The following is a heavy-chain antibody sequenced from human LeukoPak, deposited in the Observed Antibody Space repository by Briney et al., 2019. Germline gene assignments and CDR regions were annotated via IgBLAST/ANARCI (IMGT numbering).Heavy chain of an antibody. V-gene: IGHV3-23*01. J-gene: IGHJ4*02. CDR2: MSSSDDGR. Sequence: ASVKVSCKASGGTFSSYAMSWVRQAPGKGLEWVSAMSSSDDGRYYAASVRGRFTISRDTSGSTLYLQMNSLRAEDAAVYYCAKAPVTSCRGAFCYPFDYWGQGTLVTVSS. CDR3: AKAPVTSCRGAFCYPFDY. D-gene: IGHD2-15*01. CDR1: GGTFSSYA.